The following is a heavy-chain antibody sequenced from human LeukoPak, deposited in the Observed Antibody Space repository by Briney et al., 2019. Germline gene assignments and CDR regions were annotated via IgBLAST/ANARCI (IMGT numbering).Heavy chain of an antibody. V-gene: IGHV4-39*01. Sequence: SETLSLTCTVSGGSISSSRYYWGWIRQPPGTGLEWIGSIYYSGTTYYNPSLKSRVTISVDTSKNQFSLKLSSVTAADTAVYYCARHGQVPGGALFDNWGQGTLVTVSS. CDR3: ARHGQVPGGALFDN. D-gene: IGHD1-26*01. CDR2: IYYSGTT. CDR1: GGSISSSRYY. J-gene: IGHJ4*02.